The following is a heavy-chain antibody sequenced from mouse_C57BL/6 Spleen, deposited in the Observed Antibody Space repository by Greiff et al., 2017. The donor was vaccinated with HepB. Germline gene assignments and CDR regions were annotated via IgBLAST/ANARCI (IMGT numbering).Heavy chain of an antibody. V-gene: IGHV8-12*01. CDR2: IYWDDDK. CDR3: ARVGSGSSYWFAY. J-gene: IGHJ3*01. Sequence: QVTLKESGPGILQSSQTLSLTCSFSGFSLSTSGMGVSWIRQPSGKGLEWLAHIYWDDDKRYNPSLKSRLTISKDTSRNQVFLKITSVDTADTATYYCARVGSGSSYWFAYWGQGTLVTVSA. D-gene: IGHD1-1*01. CDR1: GFSLSTSGMG.